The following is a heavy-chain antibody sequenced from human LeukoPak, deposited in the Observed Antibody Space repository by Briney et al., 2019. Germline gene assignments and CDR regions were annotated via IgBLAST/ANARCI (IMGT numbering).Heavy chain of an antibody. CDR1: GYSFTSYW. D-gene: IGHD1-26*01. V-gene: IGHV5-51*01. CDR2: IYPGDSDT. CDR3: ASQSKWELRAFDY. Sequence: GESLKISCQGSGYSFTSYWIGWVRQMPGKGLEWMGIIYPGDSDTRYSPSFQGQVTISADKSISTAYLQWSSLKASDTAMYYCASQSKWELRAFDYWGQGTLVTVSS. J-gene: IGHJ4*02.